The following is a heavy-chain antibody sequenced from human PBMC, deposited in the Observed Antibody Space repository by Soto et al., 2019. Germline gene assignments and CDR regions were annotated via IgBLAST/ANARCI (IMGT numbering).Heavy chain of an antibody. V-gene: IGHV3-15*01. CDR2: IKSKKDGGAR. D-gene: IGHD3-3*01. Sequence: EVQVVESGGDLVEPGGSLRLSCETSGFMFSSAWMSWVRQAPGKGLEWVARIKSKKDGGARDYAAPVNGRFSISRDDSKSTVYLQMTSLRAEDTALYYCVEGWNGFWGQGTLVTVSS. CDR1: GFMFSSAW. J-gene: IGHJ4*02. CDR3: VEGWNGF.